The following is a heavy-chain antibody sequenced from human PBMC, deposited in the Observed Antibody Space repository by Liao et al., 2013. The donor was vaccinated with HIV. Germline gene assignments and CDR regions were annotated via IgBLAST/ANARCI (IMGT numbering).Heavy chain of an antibody. J-gene: IGHJ4*02. D-gene: IGHD6-13*01. V-gene: IGHV4-39*07. CDR2: INHSGST. Sequence: QVQLQESGPGLVKPSQTLSLTCTVSGGSISSGSYYWSWIRQPPGKGLEWIGEINHSGSTNYNPSLKSRVTISVDTSKNQFSLKLSSVTAADTAVYYCARSLLKVAAGSLGYWGQGTLVTVSS. CDR1: GGSISSGSYY. CDR3: ARSLLKVAAGSLGY.